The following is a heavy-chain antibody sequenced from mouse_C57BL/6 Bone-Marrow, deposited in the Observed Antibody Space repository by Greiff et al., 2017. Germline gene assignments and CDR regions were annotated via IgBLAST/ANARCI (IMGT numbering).Heavy chain of an antibody. Sequence: QVQLQQSGAELVRPGASVTLSCKASGYTFTDYEMHWVKQTPVHGLEWIGAIDPETGGTAYNQKFKGKAILTADTSSSTAYMELRSLTSEDSAVYYCTRGATVVAVDYWGQGTTLTVSS. CDR2: IDPETGGT. CDR1: GYTFTDYE. V-gene: IGHV1-15*01. D-gene: IGHD1-1*01. J-gene: IGHJ2*01. CDR3: TRGATVVAVDY.